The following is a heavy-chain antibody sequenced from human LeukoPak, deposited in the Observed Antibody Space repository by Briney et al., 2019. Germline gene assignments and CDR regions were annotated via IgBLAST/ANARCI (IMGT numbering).Heavy chain of an antibody. CDR3: ARDSRLYCGGDCYHFDY. V-gene: IGHV3-21*04. D-gene: IGHD2-21*02. CDR1: GFSFISYS. CDR2: ISSSSDYI. Sequence: GGSLRLSCAASGFSFISYSMNWVRQAPGKGLEWVSSISSSSDYIYHADSVKGRFTISRDNPKKSLYLQMNSLRAEDTALYYCARDSRLYCGGDCYHFDYWGQGTLVTVSS. J-gene: IGHJ4*02.